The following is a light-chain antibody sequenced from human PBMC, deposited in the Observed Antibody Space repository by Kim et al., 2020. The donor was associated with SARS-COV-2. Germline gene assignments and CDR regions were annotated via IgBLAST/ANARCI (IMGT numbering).Light chain of an antibody. J-gene: IGLJ2*01. CDR3: TSRDSSGDHVV. Sequence: ALGQTVMLTCERDNLKNYYATWYQQRPGQAPLLVIYGKSNRPSGIPDRFSGSASGNTASLTITRAQAEDEADYYCTSRDSSGDHVVFGGGTKVTVL. CDR1: NLKNYY. CDR2: GKS. V-gene: IGLV3-19*01.